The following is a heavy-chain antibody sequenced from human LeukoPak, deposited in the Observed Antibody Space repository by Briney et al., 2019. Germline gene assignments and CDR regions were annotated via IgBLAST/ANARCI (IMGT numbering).Heavy chain of an antibody. D-gene: IGHD2-21*02. CDR1: GGSISSYY. V-gene: IGHV4-59*01. CDR3: VRVYPYCGGDCYSVGFDP. Sequence: SETLSLTCTVSGGSISSYYWSWIRQPPGKGLEWIGYIYYSGSTNYNPSLKSRVTISVDTSKNQFSLKLSSVTAADTAVYYCVRVYPYCGGDCYSVGFDPWGQGTLVTVSS. CDR2: IYYSGST. J-gene: IGHJ5*02.